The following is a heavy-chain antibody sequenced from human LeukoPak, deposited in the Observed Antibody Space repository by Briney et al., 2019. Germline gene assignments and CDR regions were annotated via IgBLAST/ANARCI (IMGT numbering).Heavy chain of an antibody. V-gene: IGHV1-8*01. CDR1: GDTFIIND. J-gene: IGHJ3*02. Sequence: ASVKVSCKASGDTFIINDINWVRQATGQGLEWMGWMNSNSGNTGYAQKFQGRVTMTRNTSLSTAYMELTNLRSEDTAVYYCARVTAAGTWTFDIWGQGTTVTVSS. CDR2: MNSNSGNT. CDR3: ARVTAAGTWTFDI. D-gene: IGHD6-13*01.